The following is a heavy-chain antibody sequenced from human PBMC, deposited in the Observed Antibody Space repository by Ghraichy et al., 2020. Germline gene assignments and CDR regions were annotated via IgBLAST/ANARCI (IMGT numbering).Heavy chain of an antibody. CDR1: GFTFSGYA. Sequence: GGSLRLSCAASGFTFSGYAMSWVRQAPGKGLEWVSAISGRGDSTYYADSVKGRFTISRDNSKNTLYLQMKSLRAEDTAVYYCANSYSSSWYAIRYWGQGTLVTVSS. CDR2: ISGRGDST. V-gene: IGHV3-23*01. CDR3: ANSYSSSWYAIRY. D-gene: IGHD6-13*01. J-gene: IGHJ4*02.